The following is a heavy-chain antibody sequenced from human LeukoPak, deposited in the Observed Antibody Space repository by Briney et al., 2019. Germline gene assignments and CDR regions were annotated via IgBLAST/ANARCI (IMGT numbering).Heavy chain of an antibody. V-gene: IGHV3-7*05. CDR2: IKQDGSEK. CDR3: ARDYGAQRALDY. D-gene: IGHD4-17*01. J-gene: IGHJ4*02. CDR1: GFTFSSYW. Sequence: GGSLRLSCAASGFTFSSYWVNWVRQAPGKGLEWVAKIKQDGSEKYYVDSVKGRFTISRDNAKNSLYLQMNSLRAEDTAVYYCARDYGAQRALDYWGQGTLVTASS.